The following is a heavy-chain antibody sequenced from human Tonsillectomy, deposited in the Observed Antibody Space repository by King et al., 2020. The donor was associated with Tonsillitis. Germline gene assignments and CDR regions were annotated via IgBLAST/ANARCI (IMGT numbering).Heavy chain of an antibody. D-gene: IGHD2-15*01. Sequence: VQLVESGGGVVQPGRSLRLSCAASGFTFSRYAMHWVRQAPGKGLEWLAVLSYDGSNKYYADSSKGRFTISRANSNNTRYLQMTSLIAEDTAVYYCARGRTSKNEYCRGGSCYLPLWELPNYWGQGTLVTVSS. J-gene: IGHJ4*02. CDR1: GFTFSRYA. V-gene: IGHV3-30-3*01. CDR2: LSYDGSNK. CDR3: ARGRTSKNEYCRGGSCYLPLWELPNY.